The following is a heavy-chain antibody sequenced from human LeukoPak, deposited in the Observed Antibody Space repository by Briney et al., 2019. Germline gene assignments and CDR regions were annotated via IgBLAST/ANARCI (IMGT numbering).Heavy chain of an antibody. V-gene: IGHV4-61*02. Sequence: NASETLTLTYTVSGGSISSGRDYWNWIRQPAGKGLEWIGRIHTSGTTHYNPSLKSRVTMSLDTSRNQVSLKLSSVTAADTAVYYCVKSYYDSTGYSGWFDPWGQGTLVTVSS. CDR2: IHTSGTT. D-gene: IGHD3-22*01. CDR3: VKSYYDSTGYSGWFDP. CDR1: GGSISSGRDY. J-gene: IGHJ5*02.